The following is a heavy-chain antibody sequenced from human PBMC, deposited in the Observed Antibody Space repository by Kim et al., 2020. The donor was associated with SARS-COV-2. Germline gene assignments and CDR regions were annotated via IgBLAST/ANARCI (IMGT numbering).Heavy chain of an antibody. CDR2: IYYSGST. D-gene: IGHD4-17*01. CDR3: DYGDYQFDY. V-gene: IGHV4-39*01. CDR1: GGSISSSSYY. J-gene: IGHJ4*02. Sequence: SETLSLTCTVSGGSISSSSYYWGWIRQPPGKGLEWIGSIYYSGSTYYNPSLKSRVTISVDTSKNQFSLKLSSVTAADTAVYYCDYGDYQFDYWGQGTLVTVSS.